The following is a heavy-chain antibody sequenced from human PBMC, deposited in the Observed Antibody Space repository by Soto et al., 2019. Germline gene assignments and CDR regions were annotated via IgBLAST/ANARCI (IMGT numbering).Heavy chain of an antibody. CDR2: IYDRGST. Sequence: YYWGWIRQPPGKGLEWIGSIYDRGSTYSNPSLKSRLTTSLDTSKNQFSLKLTSVTAADTAVYYCARHGYTSGRTYFDYWGQGTLVTVSS. D-gene: IGHD6-19*01. V-gene: IGHV4-39*01. CDR1: YY. CDR3: ARHGYTSGRTYFDY. J-gene: IGHJ4*02.